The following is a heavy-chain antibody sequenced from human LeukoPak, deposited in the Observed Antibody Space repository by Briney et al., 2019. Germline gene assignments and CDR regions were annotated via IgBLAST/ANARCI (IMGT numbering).Heavy chain of an antibody. CDR3: AKSNGCGLVDI. Sequence: KTSETLSLTCTVSGGSISSGSYYWSWIRQPAGKGLEWIGRIYTSGSTNYNPSLKSRVTISVDTSKNQFSLKLSSVTAADTAVYYCAKSNGCGLVDIWGQGTMVTVSS. D-gene: IGHD2-21*01. CDR2: IYTSGST. V-gene: IGHV4-61*02. J-gene: IGHJ3*02. CDR1: GGSISSGSYY.